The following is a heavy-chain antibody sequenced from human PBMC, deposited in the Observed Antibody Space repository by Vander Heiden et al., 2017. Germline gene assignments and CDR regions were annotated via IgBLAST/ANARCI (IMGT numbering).Heavy chain of an antibody. V-gene: IGHV3-21*01. J-gene: IGHJ4*02. D-gene: IGHD3-22*01. CDR3: AREPPSYYDSSGYSVY. Sequence: EVQPVESAGGLGKPGGALSLSCSASGFPFSSDSMNWVRQAPGKGLEWVSSMSSSSSYIYYADSVKGRFTISRDNAKNSLYLQMNSLRAEDTAVYYCAREPPSYYDSSGYSVYWGQGTLVTVSS. CDR2: MSSSSSYI. CDR1: GFPFSSDS.